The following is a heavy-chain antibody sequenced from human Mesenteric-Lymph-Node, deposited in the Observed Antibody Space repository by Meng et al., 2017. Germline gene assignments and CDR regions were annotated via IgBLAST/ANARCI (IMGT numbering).Heavy chain of an antibody. V-gene: IGHV3-21*01. Sequence: GESMKISCAASGFTFTSYSMHWVRQAAGKGLEWVSYISSGSTYRHYAESVKGRFTIFRDNAKNSLYLQMNSLRAEDTAVYYCARDKRDNQFFDYWGQGTLVTVSS. CDR2: ISSGSTYR. J-gene: IGHJ4*02. D-gene: IGHD1-14*01. CDR1: GFTFTSYS. CDR3: ARDKRDNQFFDY.